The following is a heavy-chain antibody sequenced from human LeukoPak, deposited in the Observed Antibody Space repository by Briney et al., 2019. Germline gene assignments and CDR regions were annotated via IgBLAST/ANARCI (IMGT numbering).Heavy chain of an antibody. V-gene: IGHV3-23*01. J-gene: IGHJ5*02. CDR3: AKARDAYNYYWFDP. CDR1: GFPFSSYA. Sequence: GGSLRLSCAASGFPFSSYAMSWVRQAPGKGLEWVSAISGGYTAATDYADSVKGRFTISRDNYDNTLYLEMNSLRAEDTALYYCAKARDAYNYYWFDPWGQGTLVTVSS. CDR2: ISGGYTAAT. D-gene: IGHD5-24*01.